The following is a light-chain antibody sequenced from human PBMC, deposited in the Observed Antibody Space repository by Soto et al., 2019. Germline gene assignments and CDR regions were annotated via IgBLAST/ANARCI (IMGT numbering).Light chain of an antibody. CDR3: SSYTSSSTV. V-gene: IGLV2-14*01. CDR2: EVS. Sequence: QSALTQPASVSGSPGQSITISCTGTSSDVGGYNYVSWYQQHPGKAPKLMIHEVSNRPSGVSNRFSGSKSGNTASLTISGLQAEDEADYYCSSYTSSSTVFGGGTQLTVL. CDR1: SSDVGGYNY. J-gene: IGLJ3*02.